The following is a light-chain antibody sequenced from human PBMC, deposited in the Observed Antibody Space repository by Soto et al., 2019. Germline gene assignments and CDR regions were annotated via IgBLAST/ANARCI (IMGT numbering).Light chain of an antibody. CDR2: AAS. CDR1: QGIGND. V-gene: IGKV1-17*01. CDR3: QQYNSYPLT. J-gene: IGKJ4*01. Sequence: DIQMTQSPSSLSASVGDRVTITCRASQGIGNDLGWYQQKPGKAPTRLSSAASSLQSGVPSRFSGSGSGTEFTLTISSLQPEDFATYYCQQYNSYPLTFGGGTKVEVK.